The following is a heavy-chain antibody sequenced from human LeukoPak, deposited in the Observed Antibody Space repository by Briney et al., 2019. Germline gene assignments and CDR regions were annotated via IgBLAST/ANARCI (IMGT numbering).Heavy chain of an antibody. Sequence: SQTLSLTCTVSGGSVSDYYWSWIRQSPGKGLEWIGYIYYTGTSYNPSLKSRVTISADTSKNQFSLNLSSVTAADTAVYYCASRKLGNDYWGQGTLVTVSS. V-gene: IGHV4-59*02. CDR3: ASRKLGNDY. J-gene: IGHJ4*02. D-gene: IGHD7-27*01. CDR2: IYYTGT. CDR1: GGSVSDYY.